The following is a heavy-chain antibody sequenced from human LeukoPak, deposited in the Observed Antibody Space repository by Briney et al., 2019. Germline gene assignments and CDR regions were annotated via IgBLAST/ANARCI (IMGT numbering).Heavy chain of an antibody. CDR2: ISSSSSYI. V-gene: IGHV3-21*01. CDR3: AREDTALGAFDI. D-gene: IGHD5-18*01. CDR1: GFTFSSYS. J-gene: IGHJ3*02. Sequence: GGSLRLSCAASGFTFSSYSMNWVRQAPGKGLEWVSSISSSSSYIYYADSVKGRFTISRDNAKNSLYLQMNSLRAEDTAVYYCAREDTALGAFDIWGQGTMVTVSS.